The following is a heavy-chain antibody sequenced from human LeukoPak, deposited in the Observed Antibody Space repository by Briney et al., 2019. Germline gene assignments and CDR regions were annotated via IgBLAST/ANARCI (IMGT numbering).Heavy chain of an antibody. Sequence: PSETLSLTCTVSGGSISSGYYWGWIRQPPGKGLEWIGSIYHSGSTYYNPSLKSRVTISVDTSKNQFSLKLSSVTAADTAVYYCARVWVATFLPGVPSYSHFDYWGQGTLVTVSS. CDR2: IYHSGST. D-gene: IGHD5-12*01. CDR3: ARVWVATFLPGVPSYSHFDY. V-gene: IGHV4-38-2*02. CDR1: GGSISSGYY. J-gene: IGHJ4*02.